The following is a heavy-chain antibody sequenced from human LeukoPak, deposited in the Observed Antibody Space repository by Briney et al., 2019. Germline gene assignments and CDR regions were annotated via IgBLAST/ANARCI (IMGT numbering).Heavy chain of an antibody. Sequence: SETLSLTCAVYGGSFSGYYWSWIRQPPGKGLEWIGYIYYSGSTNYNPSLKSRVTVSVDTFKNQFSLKLSSVTAADTAVYYCARALDYYDSSGYTYFADWGQGTLVIVSS. D-gene: IGHD3-22*01. CDR1: GGSFSGYY. CDR3: ARALDYYDSSGYTYFAD. CDR2: IYYSGST. J-gene: IGHJ4*02. V-gene: IGHV4-59*01.